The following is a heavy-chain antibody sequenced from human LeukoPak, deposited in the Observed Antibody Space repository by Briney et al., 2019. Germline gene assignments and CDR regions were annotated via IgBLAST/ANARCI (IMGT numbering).Heavy chain of an antibody. CDR3: ARGSPAFSSVAVDY. CDR1: GGTFSSYA. J-gene: IGHJ4*02. CDR2: IIPIFGTA. D-gene: IGHD6-19*01. V-gene: IGHV1-69*05. Sequence: SVKVSCKASGGTFSSYAISWVRQAPGQGLEWMGRIIPIFGTANYAQKFQGRVTITTDESTSTAYMELSSLRSEDTAVYYCARGSPAFSSVAVDYWGQGTLVTVSS.